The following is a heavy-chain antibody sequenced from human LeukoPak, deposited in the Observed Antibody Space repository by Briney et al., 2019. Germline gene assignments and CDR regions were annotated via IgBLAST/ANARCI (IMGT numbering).Heavy chain of an antibody. CDR3: ARGGDSSGYYYEGDYFDY. D-gene: IGHD3-22*01. V-gene: IGHV1-69*05. Sequence: SVKVSCKASGGTFSSYAISWVRQAPGQGLEWMGGIIPIFGTANYAQKFQGRVTITTDESTSTASMELSSLRSEDTAVYYCARGGDSSGYYYEGDYFDYGGREPLVTVSS. CDR2: IIPIFGTA. J-gene: IGHJ4*02. CDR1: GGTFSSYA.